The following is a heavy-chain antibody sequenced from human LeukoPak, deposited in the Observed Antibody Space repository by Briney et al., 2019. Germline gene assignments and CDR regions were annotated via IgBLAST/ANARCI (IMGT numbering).Heavy chain of an antibody. CDR2: IYHSGST. J-gene: IGHJ4*02. V-gene: IGHV4-30-2*01. CDR1: GGSISSGGYY. D-gene: IGHD3-3*01. CDR3: ASLTYDFWSGYVFDY. Sequence: SQTLSLTCTVSGGSISSGGYYWSWIRQPPGKGLEWIGYIYHSGSTYYNPSLKSRVTISVDRSKNQFSLKLGSVTAADTAVYYCASLTYDFWSGYVFDYWGQGTLVTVSS.